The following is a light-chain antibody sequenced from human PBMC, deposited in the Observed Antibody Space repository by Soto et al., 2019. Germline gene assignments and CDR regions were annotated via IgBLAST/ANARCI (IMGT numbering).Light chain of an antibody. CDR1: QDISHF. V-gene: IGKV1-16*01. Sequence: DIQLAQSPSSLSASVGDRVTFTCRASQDISHFLAWYQQRPGGVPRLLIYAASTLQSGVPSRFSGSGSGTDFTLTISCLQSEDFATYYCQQYYSYPPLTFGGGTKVEIK. CDR2: AAS. CDR3: QQYYSYPPLT. J-gene: IGKJ4*01.